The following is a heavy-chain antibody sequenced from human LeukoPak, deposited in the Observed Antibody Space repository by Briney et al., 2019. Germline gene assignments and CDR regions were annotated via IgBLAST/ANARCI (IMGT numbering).Heavy chain of an antibody. Sequence: GGSLRLSRAASGFTFSSYAMSWVRQAPGKGLEWVSAISGSGGSTYYADSVKGRFTISRDNSKNTLYLQMNSLRAEDTAVYYCAKSPRGYSYGYGMGYYYYMDVWGKGTTVTISS. CDR2: ISGSGGST. V-gene: IGHV3-23*01. D-gene: IGHD5-18*01. CDR3: AKSPRGYSYGYGMGYYYYMDV. CDR1: GFTFSSYA. J-gene: IGHJ6*03.